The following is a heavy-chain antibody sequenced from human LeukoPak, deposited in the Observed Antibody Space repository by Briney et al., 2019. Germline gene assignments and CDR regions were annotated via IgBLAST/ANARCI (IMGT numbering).Heavy chain of an antibody. Sequence: SETLSLTCTVSGGSISSYFWSWIRQPAGKGLEWIGRIYTSGSTNYNPSLKSRVTISVDKSKNQFSLKLSSVTAADTAVYYCAREWIAVAGTVTFDYWGQGTLVTVSS. CDR2: IYTSGST. J-gene: IGHJ4*02. D-gene: IGHD6-19*01. V-gene: IGHV4-4*07. CDR1: GGSISSYF. CDR3: AREWIAVAGTVTFDY.